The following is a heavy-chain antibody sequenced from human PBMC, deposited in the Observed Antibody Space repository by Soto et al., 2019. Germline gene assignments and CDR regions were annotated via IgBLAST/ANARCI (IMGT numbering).Heavy chain of an antibody. J-gene: IGHJ4*02. CDR3: ARASYCTNGVCYFDY. CDR2: MNPNSGNT. D-gene: IGHD2-8*01. Sequence: ASVKVSCKASGYTFTSYYINWVRQATGQGLGWMGWMNPNSGNTGYAQRFQGRVTMTRNTSISTAYMELSSLRSEDTAVYYCARASYCTNGVCYFDYWGQGTLVTVSS. CDR1: GYTFTSYY. V-gene: IGHV1-8*01.